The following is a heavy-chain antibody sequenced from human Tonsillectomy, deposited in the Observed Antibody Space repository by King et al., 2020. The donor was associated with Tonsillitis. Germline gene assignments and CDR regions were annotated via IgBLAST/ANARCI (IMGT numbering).Heavy chain of an antibody. CDR1: GYTFTSYY. V-gene: IGHV1-46*03. Sequence: QLVQSGAEVKKPGASVKVSCKASGYTFTSYYMHWVRQAPGQGLEWMGIINPSGGSTSYAQKFQGRVTMTRDTSTSTVYMELSSLRSEDTAVYYCARVEIVGATHYYYGMDVWGQGTTVTVSS. J-gene: IGHJ6*02. CDR3: ARVEIVGATHYYYGMDV. CDR2: INPSGGST. D-gene: IGHD1-26*01.